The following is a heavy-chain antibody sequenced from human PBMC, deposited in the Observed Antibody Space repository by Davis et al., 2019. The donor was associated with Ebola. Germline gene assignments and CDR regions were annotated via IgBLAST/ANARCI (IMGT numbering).Heavy chain of an antibody. D-gene: IGHD2-15*01. V-gene: IGHV1-3*01. CDR2: INAGNGNT. Sequence: ASVKVSCKASGYTFTSYAMHWVRQAPGQRLEWIGWINAGNGNTKYSQKFQGRVTITRDTSASTAYMELSSLRSEDTAVYYCARDIGYCSGGSCYSGWFDPWGQGTLVTVSS. CDR1: GYTFTSYA. J-gene: IGHJ5*02. CDR3: ARDIGYCSGGSCYSGWFDP.